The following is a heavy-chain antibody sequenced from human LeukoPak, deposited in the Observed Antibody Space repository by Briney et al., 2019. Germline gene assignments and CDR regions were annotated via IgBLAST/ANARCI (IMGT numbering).Heavy chain of an antibody. J-gene: IGHJ5*02. CDR1: GGTFSSYA. V-gene: IGHV1-69*04. D-gene: IGHD6-13*01. CDR2: IIPILGIA. CDR3: ARDPAIAAAGTGWFDP. Sequence: SVKVSCKASGGTFSSYAISWVRQAPGQELEWMGRIIPILGIANYAQKFQGRVTITADKSTSTAYMELSSLRSEDTAVYYCARDPAIAAAGTGWFDPWGQGTLVTVSS.